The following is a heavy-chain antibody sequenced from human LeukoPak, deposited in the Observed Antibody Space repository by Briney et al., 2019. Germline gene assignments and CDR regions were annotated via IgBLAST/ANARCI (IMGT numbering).Heavy chain of an antibody. J-gene: IGHJ4*02. D-gene: IGHD2-2*01. Sequence: GESLKISCKGSGFSVINYWIGWVRQMPGKGLEWMGIIQPGDSGTRYSPSFQGQVTISADKSISTAYLQWSSLKASDTAMYFCARWPRGPTAAYSDSWGQGTLVTVSS. CDR2: IQPGDSGT. V-gene: IGHV5-51*01. CDR3: ARWPRGPTAAYSDS. CDR1: GFSVINYW.